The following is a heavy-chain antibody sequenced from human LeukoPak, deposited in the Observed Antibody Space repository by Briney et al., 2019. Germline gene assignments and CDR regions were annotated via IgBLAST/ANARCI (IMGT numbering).Heavy chain of an antibody. CDR1: GGSISSSSYY. CDR3: ARTGRKNDFWSGYYKTPQNYFNY. D-gene: IGHD3-3*01. V-gene: IGHV4-39*01. Sequence: SETLSLTCTVSGGSISSSSYYWGWIRQPPGKGLEWIGSIYYSGSTYYNPSLKSRVTISVDTSKNQFSLKLSSVTAADTAVYYCARTGRKNDFWSGYYKTPQNYFNYWGQGTRVTVSS. J-gene: IGHJ4*02. CDR2: IYYSGST.